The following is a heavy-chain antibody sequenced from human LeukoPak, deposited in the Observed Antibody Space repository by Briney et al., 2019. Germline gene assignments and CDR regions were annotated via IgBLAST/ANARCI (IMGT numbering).Heavy chain of an antibody. D-gene: IGHD5-18*01. CDR1: GYSFTSYW. Sequence: GESLKISCKGSGYSFTSYWIGWVRQIPGKGLEWMGITYPGDSDTRYSPSFQGRVTISADKSISTAYLQWGSLKASDTAMYYCARGMDTANWFDPWGQGTLVTVSS. CDR2: TYPGDSDT. CDR3: ARGMDTANWFDP. J-gene: IGHJ5*02. V-gene: IGHV5-51*01.